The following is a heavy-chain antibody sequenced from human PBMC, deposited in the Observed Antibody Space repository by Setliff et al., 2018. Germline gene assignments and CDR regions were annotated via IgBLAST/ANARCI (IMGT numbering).Heavy chain of an antibody. CDR2: TYTHAGGST. D-gene: IGHD3-3*01. Sequence: PSETLSLTCGVYGGSLSFFHWHWIRQSPGKGLEWIGRTYTHAGGSTIYNPSLKSRVTMSVDTSTNQFSLGLSSVTAADTAVYYCARLSGFLYMDVWGKGTTVTVSS. CDR3: ARLSGFLYMDV. J-gene: IGHJ6*03. CDR1: GGSLSFFH. V-gene: IGHV4-59*10.